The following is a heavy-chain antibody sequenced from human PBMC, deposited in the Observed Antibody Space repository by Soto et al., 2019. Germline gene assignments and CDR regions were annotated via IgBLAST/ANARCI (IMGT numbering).Heavy chain of an antibody. J-gene: IGHJ6*02. CDR2: LNSDGSSR. CDR3: ARGLKNYYGMDV. CDR1: GFTFSSHW. V-gene: IGHV3-74*01. Sequence: GGSLRLSCAASGFTFSSHWMHWVRQAPGKGLVWVSRLNSDGSSRYYGDSMKGRVTISRDNAKNTVYLQMDSLRDEDSAVYYCARGLKNYYGMDVWDQGTTVTVS.